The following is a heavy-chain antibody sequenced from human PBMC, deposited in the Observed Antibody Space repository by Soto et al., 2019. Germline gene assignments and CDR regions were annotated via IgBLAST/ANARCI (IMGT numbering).Heavy chain of an antibody. J-gene: IGHJ4*02. CDR3: AKEGPITNWYFDY. CDR2: ISYDGNVA. CDR1: GFTFSSYG. D-gene: IGHD1-1*01. Sequence: QVQLVESGGGVVQPGRSLRLSCAASGFTFSSYGMHWVRQAPGKGLEWVTVISYDGNVAYYEDSVKGRFTISRDNSKNTLYLQINSLRTEDTAMYYCAKEGPITNWYFDYWGQGTLVTVSS. V-gene: IGHV3-30*18.